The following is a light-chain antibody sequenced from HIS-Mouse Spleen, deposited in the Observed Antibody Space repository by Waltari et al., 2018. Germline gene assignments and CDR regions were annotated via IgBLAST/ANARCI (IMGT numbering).Light chain of an antibody. CDR3: QQFNSYPQT. CDR1: QGISSA. Sequence: AIQLTQSPSSLSASVGDRVTITCRASQGISSALAWYQQKPGKAPKLLIYDASSLESGVPSRFSDNGSGTDFTLTISSLQPEDFATYYCQQFNSYPQTFGGGTKVEIK. J-gene: IGKJ4*01. CDR2: DAS. V-gene: IGKV1-13*02.